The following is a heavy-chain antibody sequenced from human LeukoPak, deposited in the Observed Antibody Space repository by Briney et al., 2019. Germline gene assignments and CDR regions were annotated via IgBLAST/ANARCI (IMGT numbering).Heavy chain of an antibody. J-gene: IGHJ6*02. Sequence: GGSLRLSCAASGFILNDYGMHWVRQAPGKGLEWVADIWFDKNQHFADSVKGRFAISRDNSKNTVYLQINSLRAEDTAVYYCAKDRHCVNGVCHSPPGMDVWGQGTTVTVSS. D-gene: IGHD2-8*01. V-gene: IGHV3-33*03. CDR2: IWFDKNQ. CDR1: GFILNDYG. CDR3: AKDRHCVNGVCHSPPGMDV.